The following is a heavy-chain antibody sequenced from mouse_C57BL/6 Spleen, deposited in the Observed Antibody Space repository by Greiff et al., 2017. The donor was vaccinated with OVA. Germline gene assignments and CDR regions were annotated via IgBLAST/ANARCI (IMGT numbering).Heavy chain of an antibody. CDR1: GFTFSSYA. Sequence: EVKLVEPGEGLVTPGGSLKLSCAASGFTFSSYALSWVRQTPEKRLEWVAYISSGGDYIYYADTVKGRFTISRDNARNTLYLQMSSLKSEDTAMYYCTRDRGWGAMDYWGQGTSVTVSS. CDR2: ISSGGDYI. CDR3: TRDRGWGAMDY. V-gene: IGHV5-9-1*02. J-gene: IGHJ4*01. D-gene: IGHD3-3*01.